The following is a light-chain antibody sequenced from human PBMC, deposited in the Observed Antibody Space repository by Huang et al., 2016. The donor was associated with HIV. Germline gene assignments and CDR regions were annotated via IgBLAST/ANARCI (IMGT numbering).Light chain of an antibody. CDR1: QSISSN. V-gene: IGKV3-15*01. CDR2: GAS. Sequence: EIVMTQSPVTLSVSPGERATLSCRARQSISSNLAWYPQKPGQAPRLLIYGASTRATGIPARFRGSESGTEFTLTISSLQSEDFAFYYCQQYNNWPPQYTFGQGTKVEIK. J-gene: IGKJ2*01. CDR3: QQYNNWPPQYT.